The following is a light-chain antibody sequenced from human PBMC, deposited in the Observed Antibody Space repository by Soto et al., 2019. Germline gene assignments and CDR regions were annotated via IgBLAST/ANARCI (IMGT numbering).Light chain of an antibody. CDR3: QQYYSTPYT. V-gene: IGKV4-1*01. Sequence: DIVMIQSPDSLAVSLGERATIYCKSSQTVLYSSNSKNYLAWYQQKPGQPPKLLIYWASTRESGVPDRFSGSGSGTDFTLTISSLQAEDVAVYYCQQYYSTPYTFGQGTKLEIK. CDR2: WAS. J-gene: IGKJ2*01. CDR1: QTVLYSSNSKNY.